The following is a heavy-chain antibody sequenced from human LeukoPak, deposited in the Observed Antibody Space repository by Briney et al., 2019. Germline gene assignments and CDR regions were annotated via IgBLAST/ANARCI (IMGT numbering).Heavy chain of an antibody. D-gene: IGHD3-9*01. CDR3: ATLRSPLRYFDWLSYGMDV. V-gene: IGHV1-24*01. J-gene: IGHJ6*02. CDR1: GYTLTELS. CDR2: FDPEDGET. Sequence: GASVKVPCKVSGYTLTELSMHWVRQAPGKGLEWMGGFDPEDGETIYAQKFQGRVTMTEDTSTDTAYMELSSLRSEDTAVYYCATLRSPLRYFDWLSYGMDVWGQGTTVTVSS.